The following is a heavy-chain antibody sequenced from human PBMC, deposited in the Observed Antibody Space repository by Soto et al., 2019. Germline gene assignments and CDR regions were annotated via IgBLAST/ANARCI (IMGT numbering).Heavy chain of an antibody. J-gene: IGHJ6*02. CDR1: GDTFSNYG. V-gene: IGHV1-69*13. D-gene: IGHD2-8*01. Sequence: SVKVSCKASGDTFSNYGFSWVRQAPGQGLEWMGRIIPIFETTTYAQKFQGRVTITADESTSTAYMELSSLTSEDTAVYYCASGYCANGVCHTVDGGDVWG. CDR3: ASGYCANGVCHTVDGGDV. CDR2: IIPIFETT.